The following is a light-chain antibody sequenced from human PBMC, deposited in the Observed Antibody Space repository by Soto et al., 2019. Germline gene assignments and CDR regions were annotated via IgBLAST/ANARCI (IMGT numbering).Light chain of an antibody. Sequence: DIQMTQFPSSLSASVGDRVTITCRASQGIRNDLAWYQQKPGKAPKRLIYAASSLQSGVPSRFIRIGSWTEFTLAISSLQPEDFATFYCLQHSTYPLTFGQVTKVEIK. CDR2: AAS. J-gene: IGKJ1*01. CDR1: QGIRND. V-gene: IGKV1-17*01. CDR3: LQHSTYPLT.